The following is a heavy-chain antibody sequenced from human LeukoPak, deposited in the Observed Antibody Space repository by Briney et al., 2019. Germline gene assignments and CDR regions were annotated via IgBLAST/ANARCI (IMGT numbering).Heavy chain of an antibody. D-gene: IGHD1-26*01. V-gene: IGHV4-34*01. Sequence: PSETLSLTCAVYGGSLNGHYWSWIRQPPGKGLEWIGEGSESGGTKFNPSLKSRVTISADTSKNQFSLKVSSVTAADTAVYYCARLNFGSYNLLDYWGQGTLVTVSS. J-gene: IGHJ4*02. CDR2: GSESGGT. CDR3: ARLNFGSYNLLDY. CDR1: GGSLNGHY.